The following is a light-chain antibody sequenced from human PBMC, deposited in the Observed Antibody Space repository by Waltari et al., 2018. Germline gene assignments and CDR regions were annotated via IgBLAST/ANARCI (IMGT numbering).Light chain of an antibody. CDR1: QNLNNW. V-gene: IGKV1-5*03. CDR3: QQYHTYWT. J-gene: IGKJ1*01. Sequence: DIQMTQSPSTLSASVGDRVTISCRASQNLNNWLAWYQQKPGKAPKILIYKTSTLESGVPSRFSGSGSGTEFTLTISSLQPDDFATYFCQQYHTYWTFGQGTRVEIK. CDR2: KTS.